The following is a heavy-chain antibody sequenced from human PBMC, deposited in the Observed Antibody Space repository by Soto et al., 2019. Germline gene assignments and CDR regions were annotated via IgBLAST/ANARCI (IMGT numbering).Heavy chain of an antibody. CDR1: GGSISSGDYS. CDR3: ARVRREYDISGPLDY. CDR2: IYYGGNT. V-gene: IGHV4-30-2*01. Sequence: SETLSLTCAVSGGSISSGDYSWNWIRQPPGKGLEWIGYIYYGGNTYYNPSLQSRVTMSVDRSRNQFSLKLNSVTAADTAVYFCARVRREYDISGPLDYWGQGTLVTVSS. J-gene: IGHJ4*02. D-gene: IGHD3-22*01.